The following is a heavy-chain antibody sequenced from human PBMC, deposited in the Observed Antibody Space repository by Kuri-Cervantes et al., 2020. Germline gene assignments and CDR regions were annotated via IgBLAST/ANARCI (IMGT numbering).Heavy chain of an antibody. Sequence: ASVKVSCKASGGTFSSYAINWVRQATGQGLEWMGWMNPNSGNTGYAQKFQGRVTMTRNTSISTAYMELSSLRSEDTAVYYCANLGTIFGVVRPLSYYYGMDVWGQGTTVTVSS. CDR2: MNPNSGNT. V-gene: IGHV1-8*02. CDR3: ANLGTIFGVVRPLSYYYGMDV. CDR1: GGTFSSYA. D-gene: IGHD3-3*01. J-gene: IGHJ6*02.